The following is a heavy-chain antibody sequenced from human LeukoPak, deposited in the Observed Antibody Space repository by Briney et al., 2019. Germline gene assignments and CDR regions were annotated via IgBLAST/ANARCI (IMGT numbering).Heavy chain of an antibody. V-gene: IGHV1-69*13. CDR3: ARGPKKGYCSSTSCYSNYYYYGMDV. Sequence: SVKLSCTASGGTFSSYAISWVRQAPGQGLEWMGGIIPIFGTANYAQKFQGRVTITADESTSTAYMELSSLRSEDTAVYYCARGPKKGYCSSTSCYSNYYYYGMDVWGKGTTVTVSS. D-gene: IGHD2-2*02. CDR1: GGTFSSYA. CDR2: IIPIFGTA. J-gene: IGHJ6*04.